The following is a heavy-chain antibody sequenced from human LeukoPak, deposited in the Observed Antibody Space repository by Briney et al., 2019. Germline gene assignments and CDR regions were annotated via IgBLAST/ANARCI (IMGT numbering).Heavy chain of an antibody. Sequence: ASVTVSCTSSGYTFTCYYMHWVRQAPGQGLEWMGWINPNSGGTNYAQKFQGRVTMTRDTSISTAYMELSRLRSDDTAVYYCASRGMEGATTVDYWGQGTLVTVSS. CDR3: ASRGMEGATTVDY. V-gene: IGHV1-2*02. D-gene: IGHD1-26*01. J-gene: IGHJ4*02. CDR1: GYTFTCYY. CDR2: INPNSGGT.